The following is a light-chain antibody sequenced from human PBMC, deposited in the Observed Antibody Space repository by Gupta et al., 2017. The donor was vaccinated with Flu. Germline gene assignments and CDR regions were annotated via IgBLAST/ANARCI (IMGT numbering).Light chain of an antibody. Sequence: DIVLTQSPLSLPVTPGEPASISCWSSQSLLHSNGYNYLDWYLQKPGQSPQLLIYLGSNRASGVPDRFSGSGSGTGFTLKISRVEAEDIGVYYCMQALQTPITFGQGTRLDIK. J-gene: IGKJ5*01. V-gene: IGKV2-28*01. CDR2: LGS. CDR1: QSLLHSNGYNY. CDR3: MQALQTPIT.